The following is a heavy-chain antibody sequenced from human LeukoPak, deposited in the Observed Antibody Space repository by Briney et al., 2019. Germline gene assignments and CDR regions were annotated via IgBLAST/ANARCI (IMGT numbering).Heavy chain of an antibody. CDR3: ARGSTAYYYDSSGRYLDY. CDR1: GFTFSNYA. CDR2: ITGSGGGS. D-gene: IGHD3-22*01. J-gene: IGHJ4*02. Sequence: GGSLRLSCAASGFTFSNYAMSWVRQAPGKGLEWVSTITGSGGGSYYADSVKGRFTLSRDNSKNTLYLQMNSLRAEDTAVYYCARGSTAYYYDSSGRYLDYWGQGTLVTVSS. V-gene: IGHV3-23*01.